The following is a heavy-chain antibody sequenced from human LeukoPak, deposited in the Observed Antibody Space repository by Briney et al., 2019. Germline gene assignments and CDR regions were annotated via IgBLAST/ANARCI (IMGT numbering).Heavy chain of an antibody. V-gene: IGHV3-30*18. J-gene: IGHJ5*02. D-gene: IGHD3-10*01. Sequence: PGGSLRLSCAASGFTFSSYGMHWVRQAPGKGLEWVAVISYDGSNKYYADSVKGRFTISRDNSKNTLYLQMNSLRAEDTAVYYCAKNYGSGSYLTLDPWGQGTLVTVSS. CDR2: ISYDGSNK. CDR1: GFTFSSYG. CDR3: AKNYGSGSYLTLDP.